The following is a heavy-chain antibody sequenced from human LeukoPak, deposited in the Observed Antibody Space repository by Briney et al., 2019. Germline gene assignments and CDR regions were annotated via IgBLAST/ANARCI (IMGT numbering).Heavy chain of an antibody. CDR1: GFTFSNYG. CDR2: IWYDGSNK. Sequence: GGSLRLSCAASGFTFSNYGMLWVRQAPGKGLEWVAVIWYDGSNKYYADSVKGRFTISRDNSKNTLYLQMNSLRAEDTAVYYCARDGTGKTYYDILTGYYPYGMDVWGQGTTVTVSS. D-gene: IGHD3-9*01. V-gene: IGHV3-33*01. CDR3: ARDGTGKTYYDILTGYYPYGMDV. J-gene: IGHJ6*02.